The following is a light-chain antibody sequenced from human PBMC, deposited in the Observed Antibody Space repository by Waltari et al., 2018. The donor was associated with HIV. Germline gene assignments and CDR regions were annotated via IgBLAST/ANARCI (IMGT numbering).Light chain of an antibody. CDR3: LLSYSGAHWV. V-gene: IGLV7-46*01. CDR2: DTS. CDR1: NGAVTSGQY. Sequence: QAVVTQEPSLTVSPGGTVTLTCGSSNGAVTSGQYSYWIQQKPGQAPRTLIYDTSNKHSWTPARVSGSLLGVKAALTLSGAQPEDEAEYYCLLSYSGAHWVFGGGTKLTVL. J-gene: IGLJ3*02.